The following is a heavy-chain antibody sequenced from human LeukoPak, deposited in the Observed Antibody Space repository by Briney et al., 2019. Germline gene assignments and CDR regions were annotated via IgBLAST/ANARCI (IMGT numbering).Heavy chain of an antibody. CDR2: IYYSGST. CDR3: ARVKYGCSSTSCYFWFDP. D-gene: IGHD2-2*01. Sequence: PSETLSLTCTVSGGSISSYYWSWIRQPPGKGLEWIGYIYYSGSTNYNPSLKSRVTISVDTSKNQFSLKLSSVTAADTAVCYCARVKYGCSSTSCYFWFDPWGQGTLVTVSS. CDR1: GGSISSYY. J-gene: IGHJ5*02. V-gene: IGHV4-59*01.